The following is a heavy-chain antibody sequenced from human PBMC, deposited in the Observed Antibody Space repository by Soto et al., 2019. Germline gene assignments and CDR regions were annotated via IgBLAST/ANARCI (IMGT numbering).Heavy chain of an antibody. V-gene: IGHV3-23*01. CDR1: GFTFSSYA. CDR2: ISGSGGST. Sequence: EVQLLESGGGLVQPGGSLRLSCAASGFTFSSYAMSWVRQAPGKGLECVSAISGSGGSTYYADSVKGRFTISRDNSKNTLYLQINSLRAADTAVYYCAKDYACRGPSNYFAFDIWGQGTMVTVSS. CDR3: AKDYACRGPSNYFAFDI. D-gene: IGHD4-4*01. J-gene: IGHJ3*02.